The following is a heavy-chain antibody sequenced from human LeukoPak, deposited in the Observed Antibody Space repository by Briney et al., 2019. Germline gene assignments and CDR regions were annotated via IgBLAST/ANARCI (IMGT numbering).Heavy chain of an antibody. CDR2: IYYSGST. D-gene: IGHD3-22*01. CDR1: GGSISSSSYY. CDR3: ARAAPIVVVIHDAFDI. J-gene: IGHJ3*02. V-gene: IGHV4-61*05. Sequence: SETLSLTCTVSGGSISSSSYYWGWIRQPPGKGLEWIGYIYYSGSTNYNPSLKSRVTISVDTSKNQFSLKLSSVTAADTAVYYCARAAPIVVVIHDAFDIWGQGTMVTVSS.